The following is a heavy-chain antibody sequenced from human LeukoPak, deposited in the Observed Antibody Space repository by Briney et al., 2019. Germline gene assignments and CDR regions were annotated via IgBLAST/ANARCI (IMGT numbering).Heavy chain of an antibody. J-gene: IGHJ4*01. D-gene: IGHD2-21*02. CDR2: IHYSGST. V-gene: IGHV4-61*01. CDR3: ARDIRGVVTDYFDY. CDR1: GGSVSSRYRY. Sequence: SETLSLTCTVSGGSVSSRYRYWSWIRQPPGKGLEWIGYIHYSGSTNYNPSLKSRVTISVDTSENQFSLKLRPVTAADTAVYYCARDIRGVVTDYFDYWGQGTLVTVSS.